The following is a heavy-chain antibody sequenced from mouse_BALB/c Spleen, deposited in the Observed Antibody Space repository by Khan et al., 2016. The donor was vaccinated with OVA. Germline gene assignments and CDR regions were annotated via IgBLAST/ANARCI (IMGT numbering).Heavy chain of an antibody. J-gene: IGHJ2*01. CDR1: GYTFTSYT. CDR2: INPSSGYT. CDR3: ARKSTRASY. Sequence: QMQLEESGAELVKPGASVKMSCKASGYTFTSYTMHWVKQRPGQGLEWIGYINPSSGYTKYHQKFKDKATLTADKSSSTAYMQLSSLTSEDSAVYYCARKSTRASYWGQGTTLTVSS. D-gene: IGHD3-1*01. V-gene: IGHV1-4*01.